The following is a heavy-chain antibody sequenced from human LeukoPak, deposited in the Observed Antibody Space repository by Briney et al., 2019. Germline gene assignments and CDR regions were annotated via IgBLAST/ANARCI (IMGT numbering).Heavy chain of an antibody. CDR3: AKGVWTDYTITHFDY. J-gene: IGHJ4*02. Sequence: PGGSLRLSCAASGFTFSSYAMSWVRQAPGKGLEWVSAISGSGGSTFYADPVKGRFTLSRDNSKNTLYLQMNSLRAEDTAVYFCAKGVWTDYTITHFDYWGQGTLVTVSS. V-gene: IGHV3-23*01. CDR2: ISGSGGST. D-gene: IGHD3/OR15-3a*01. CDR1: GFTFSSYA.